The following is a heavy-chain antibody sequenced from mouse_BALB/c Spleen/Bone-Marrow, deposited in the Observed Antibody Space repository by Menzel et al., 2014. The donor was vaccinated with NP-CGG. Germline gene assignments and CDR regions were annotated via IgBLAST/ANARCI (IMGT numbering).Heavy chain of an antibody. D-gene: IGHD2-1*01. CDR1: GYTFTSYW. Sequence: LVESGAELVKPGASVKLSCKASGYTFTSYWMHWVKQRPGQGLKWIGEIDPSDSYTNYNQKFKGKATLTVDKSSSTAYMQLSSLTSEDSAVYYCARGLYGNSGYWGQGTTLTVSS. CDR3: ARGLYGNSGY. V-gene: IGHV1-69*02. J-gene: IGHJ2*01. CDR2: IDPSDSYT.